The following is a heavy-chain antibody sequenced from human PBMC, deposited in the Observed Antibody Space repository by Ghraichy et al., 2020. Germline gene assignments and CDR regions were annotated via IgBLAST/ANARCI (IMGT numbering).Heavy chain of an antibody. Sequence: GALRLSCAASGFTFSSYSMNWVRQAPGKGLEWVSYISSSSTIYYADSVKGRFTISRDNAKNSLYLQMNSLRDEDTAVYYSARVNEWSAYWGQGTLVTVSS. V-gene: IGHV3-48*02. J-gene: IGHJ4*02. CDR2: ISSSSTI. CDR3: ARVNEWSAY. CDR1: GFTFSSYS. D-gene: IGHD3-3*01.